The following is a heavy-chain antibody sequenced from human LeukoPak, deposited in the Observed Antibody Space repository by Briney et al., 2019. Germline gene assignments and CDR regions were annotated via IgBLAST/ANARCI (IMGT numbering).Heavy chain of an antibody. V-gene: IGHV3-15*07. CDR1: GFTFSDAW. J-gene: IGHJ4*02. Sequence: GGSLRLSCAASGFTFSDAWMNWVRQAPGKGLEWVGRIKRKTDGGTTDYPAPVKGRFTISRDDSKNTLYLQMNSLKTEDTAVYYCTTGNWGPYWGQGTLVTVSS. CDR3: TTGNWGPY. D-gene: IGHD7-27*01. CDR2: IKRKTDGGTT.